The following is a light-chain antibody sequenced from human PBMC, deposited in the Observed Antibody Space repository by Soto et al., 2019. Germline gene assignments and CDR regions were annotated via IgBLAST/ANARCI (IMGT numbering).Light chain of an antibody. V-gene: IGKV3-11*01. Sequence: EIVLTQSPATLSLSPGERATLSCRACQSVSSYLAWYQQKPGQAPRLLIYDASNRATGIPARFSGSGSGTDFTLTISSLEPEDFAVYYCHQRSNWPRTFGQGTKLEIK. CDR3: HQRSNWPRT. J-gene: IGKJ2*01. CDR2: DAS. CDR1: QSVSSY.